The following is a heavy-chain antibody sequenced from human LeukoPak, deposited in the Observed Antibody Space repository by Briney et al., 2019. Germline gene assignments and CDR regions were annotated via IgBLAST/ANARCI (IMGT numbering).Heavy chain of an antibody. V-gene: IGHV3-23*01. D-gene: IGHD6-13*01. CDR1: GFTFSSYA. CDR3: AKAWAAAGTFAS. CDR2: IIGSGGDT. Sequence: GGSLRLSCAASGFTFSSYAMSWVRQAPGKGLEWVSTIIGSGGDTYYADSVKGRFTNSRDTSKNTLYLQTKSLRAEDTAVYYCAKAWAAAGTFASWGQGTLVTVSS. J-gene: IGHJ4*02.